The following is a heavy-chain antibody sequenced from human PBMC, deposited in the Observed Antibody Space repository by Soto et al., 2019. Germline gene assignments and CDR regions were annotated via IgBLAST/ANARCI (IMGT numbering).Heavy chain of an antibody. J-gene: IGHJ4*02. CDR3: AKDMRGYGASGEFDY. V-gene: IGHV3-30*18. CDR1: GFTFSSYG. D-gene: IGHD3-16*01. CDR2: ISYDGSNK. Sequence: QVQLVESGGGVVQPGRSLRLSCAASGFTFSSYGMHWVRQAPGKGLEWVAVISYDGSNKYYADYVKGRFTISRDNSKNTLKLEMNGLGAGDTAVDYFAKDMRGYGASGEFDYWGQGTLVTVSS.